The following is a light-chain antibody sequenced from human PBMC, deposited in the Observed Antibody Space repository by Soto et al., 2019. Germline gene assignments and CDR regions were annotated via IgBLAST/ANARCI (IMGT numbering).Light chain of an antibody. J-gene: IGLJ2*01. V-gene: IGLV2-8*01. CDR3: SSYAGSNTV. Sequence: QSVLTQPPSASGSPGQSVTISCTGTSSDVGGYDYVSWYQQYPGKAPKLMIYEVTKRPSGVPDRFSGSKSGNTASLTVSGLQAEDEAYYYCSSYAGSNTVFGGGTKLTVL. CDR2: EVT. CDR1: SSDVGGYDY.